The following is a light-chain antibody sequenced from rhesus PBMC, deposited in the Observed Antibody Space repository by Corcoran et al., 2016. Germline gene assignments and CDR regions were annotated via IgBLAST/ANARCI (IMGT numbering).Light chain of an antibody. Sequence: DIQMTQSPSSLSASVGDTVTITCRASQSISSWLDWYQQKPGKAPKPLIYKASSLQSGVPSRFRGSGSVTDFTLTISSLQPEDFATYYCLQYSSSPCTFGPGTKLDIK. V-gene: IGKV1-22*01. CDR1: QSISSW. CDR3: LQYSSSPCT. J-gene: IGKJ3*01. CDR2: KAS.